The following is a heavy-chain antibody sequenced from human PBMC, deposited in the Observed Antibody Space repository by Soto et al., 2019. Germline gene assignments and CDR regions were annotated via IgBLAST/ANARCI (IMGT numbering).Heavy chain of an antibody. CDR3: AKDSGYNYGYFRWFDP. CDR1: GGSVSGYH. Sequence: TLSLTCNVSGGSVSGYHWSWIRQPPGRGLEWIGYINNNGNTDYNPSLKSRVTISVDTSKSQVSLNLTSVTAADTAVYYCAKDSGYNYGYFRWFDPWGQGTLVTVSS. CDR2: INNNGNT. J-gene: IGHJ5*02. D-gene: IGHD5-18*01. V-gene: IGHV4-59*02.